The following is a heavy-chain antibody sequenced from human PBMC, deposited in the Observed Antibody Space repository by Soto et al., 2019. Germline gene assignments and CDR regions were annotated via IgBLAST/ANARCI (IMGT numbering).Heavy chain of an antibody. CDR2: FYPGDSDT. Sequence: PGESLKISCKGSGYRFTSYWIGWVRQMPGKGLEWMGIFYPGDSDTRYSPSFQGQVTISADKSINTAYLQWSSLKASDTAVYYCALSSIAAAGFDYWGPGTQVTVSS. J-gene: IGHJ4*02. CDR3: ALSSIAAAGFDY. V-gene: IGHV5-51*01. CDR1: GYRFTSYW. D-gene: IGHD6-13*01.